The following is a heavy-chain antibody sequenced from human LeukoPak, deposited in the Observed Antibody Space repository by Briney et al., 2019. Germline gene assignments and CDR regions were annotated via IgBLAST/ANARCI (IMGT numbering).Heavy chain of an antibody. Sequence: GGALRLSCAASGFTFSSYAMHWVRQPPGRGRADVSAISSNGGSTYYANFVKDRFTISRDNSKNTLYLQMGSLRAEHMAVYYCARSRSPYYYGMDVWGQGTTVTVSS. CDR1: GFTFSSYA. J-gene: IGHJ6*02. V-gene: IGHV3-64*01. CDR3: ARSRSPYYYGMDV. CDR2: ISSNGGST.